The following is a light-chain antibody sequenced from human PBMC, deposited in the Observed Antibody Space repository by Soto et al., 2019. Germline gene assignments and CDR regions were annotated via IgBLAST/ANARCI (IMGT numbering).Light chain of an antibody. CDR2: GAS. J-gene: IGKJ1*01. CDR1: QSVSSSY. V-gene: IGKV3D-20*02. Sequence: IVMTQSPATLSVSPGERATLSCRASQSVSSSYLAWYQQKPGQSPRLLIYGASSRATGIPDRFSGSGSGTDFTLTISSLEPEDFAVXYCQQRSNWPSTFGQGTKVDI. CDR3: QQRSNWPST.